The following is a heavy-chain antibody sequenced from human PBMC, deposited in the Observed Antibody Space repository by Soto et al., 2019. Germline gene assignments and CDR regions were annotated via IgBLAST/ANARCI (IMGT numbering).Heavy chain of an antibody. D-gene: IGHD4-17*01. CDR3: GRKSQGSVTVTGNWYFDL. V-gene: IGHV3-23*01. CDR2: ISGGGDAT. CDR1: GFTFGGYA. J-gene: IGHJ2*01. Sequence: EVQLLESGGGFLQPGGSLRLSCAASGFTFGGYAMNWVSQAPGKGLEWVSGISGGGDATFYTDSVKGRFTISRDNSGNTLYLLMNSLRAEDTAVYFCGRKSQGSVTVTGNWYFDLWGRGTLVTVSS.